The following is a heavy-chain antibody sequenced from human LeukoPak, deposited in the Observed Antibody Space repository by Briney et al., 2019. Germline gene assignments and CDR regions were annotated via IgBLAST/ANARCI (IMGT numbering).Heavy chain of an antibody. D-gene: IGHD3-10*02. J-gene: IGHJ4*02. CDR3: ARAGTLGSGSYYPSLFDY. Sequence: SVKVSCKASGGTFSSYAISWVRQAPGQGLEWMGGIIPIFGTANYAQKFQGRVTITADKSTSTAYMELSSLRSEDTAVYYCARAGTLGSGSYYPSLFDYWGQGTLVTVSS. CDR2: IIPIFGTA. V-gene: IGHV1-69*06. CDR1: GGTFSSYA.